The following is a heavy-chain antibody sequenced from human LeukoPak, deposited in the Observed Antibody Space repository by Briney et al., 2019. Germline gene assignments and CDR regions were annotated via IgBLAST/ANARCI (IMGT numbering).Heavy chain of an antibody. CDR3: AKRITVVARDAFDF. Sequence: PGGSLRLSCAASGFTFSTYAMSWVRQAPGKGLEWVSSISGSGGSTFYADSVKGRFTISRDNSKNTLYLQMNSLRVEDTVIYYCAKRITVVARDAFDFWGQGTMVTVSS. D-gene: IGHD1-14*01. V-gene: IGHV3-23*01. CDR1: GFTFSTYA. CDR2: ISGSGGST. J-gene: IGHJ3*01.